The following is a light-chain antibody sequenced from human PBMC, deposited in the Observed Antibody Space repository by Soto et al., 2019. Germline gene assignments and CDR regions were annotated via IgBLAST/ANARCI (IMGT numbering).Light chain of an antibody. CDR2: GAS. Sequence: ENVLTQSPGILSLSPGERATLSCRASQSVSNDFLAWYQQKPGQAPRLLIYGASTRATDVPDRFSGSGSGADFTLPISRLEPEDFSVYYCQQYGSSPPRTFGQGTKVDIK. CDR3: QQYGSSPPRT. J-gene: IGKJ1*01. V-gene: IGKV3-20*01. CDR1: QSVSNDF.